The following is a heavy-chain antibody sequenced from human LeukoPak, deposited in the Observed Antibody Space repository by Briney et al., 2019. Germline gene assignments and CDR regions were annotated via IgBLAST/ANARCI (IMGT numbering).Heavy chain of an antibody. J-gene: IGHJ4*02. D-gene: IGHD6-19*01. CDR1: GFTFSSNW. Sequence: PGGSLRLSCAASGFTFSSNWMTWVRQAPGKRLELVANIKEGGSDKYYVDSVKGRFTISRDNAKNSLYLQMNSLRAEDTAVYYCARVRSGCYFDYWGQGTLVTVSS. CDR2: IKEGGSDK. CDR3: ARVRSGCYFDY. V-gene: IGHV3-7*05.